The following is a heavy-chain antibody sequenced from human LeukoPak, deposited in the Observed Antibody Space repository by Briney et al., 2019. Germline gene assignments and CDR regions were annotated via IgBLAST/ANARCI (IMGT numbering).Heavy chain of an antibody. J-gene: IGHJ4*02. CDR2: ISSSGSTK. CDR1: GFTFSTYN. Sequence: QTGGSLRLSCAASGFTFSTYNMNWVRQAPGKGLEWVSYISSSGSTKYYADSVKGRFTISRDNVKNSLFLQMNSLSDEDTAVYYCARDFLTGYFDYWGQGTLVTDSS. CDR3: ARDFLTGYFDY. D-gene: IGHD3-9*01. V-gene: IGHV3-48*02.